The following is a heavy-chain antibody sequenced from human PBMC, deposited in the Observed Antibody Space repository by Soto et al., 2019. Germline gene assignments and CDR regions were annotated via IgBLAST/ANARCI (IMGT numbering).Heavy chain of an antibody. V-gene: IGHV3-48*02. CDR3: AKSATGLYYGMDV. J-gene: IGHJ6*02. D-gene: IGHD2-8*01. CDR1: GFTFSSYG. Sequence: GGSLRLSCVAAGFTFSSYGMNWARQAPGKGLEGVSYISSSSTIYYADSVKGRFTISRDNAKNSLYLQMNSLRDEDTAVYYCAKSATGLYYGMDVWGQGTTVTVSS. CDR2: ISSSSTI.